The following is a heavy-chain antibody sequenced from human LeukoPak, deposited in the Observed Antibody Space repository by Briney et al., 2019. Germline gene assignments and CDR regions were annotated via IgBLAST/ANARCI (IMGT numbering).Heavy chain of an antibody. V-gene: IGHV4-4*02. J-gene: IGHJ6*02. CDR3: ARALYYYYGMDV. CDR2: IYHSGST. Sequence: SGTLSLTCAVSGDSVSSIHWWGWVRQPPGRGLEWIGEIYHSGSTNYNPSLKSRVTISVDTSKNQFSLKLSSVTAADTAVYYCARALYYYYGMDVWGQGTTVTVSS. CDR1: GDSVSSIHW.